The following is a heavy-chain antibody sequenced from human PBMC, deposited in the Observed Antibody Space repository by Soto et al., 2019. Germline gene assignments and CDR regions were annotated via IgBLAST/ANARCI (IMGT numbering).Heavy chain of an antibody. CDR2: INPSGGRT. D-gene: IGHD3-22*01. Sequence: VASLKVSCKASGYTCTSDYMHWVRQAPGQGLEWMGIINPSGGRTSYAQKFQGRVTMTRDTSTSTVYMELSSLRSEDTAVYYCASSEYCYDSSGYYKKRLPGGAFDIWGQGTMVTVSS. J-gene: IGHJ3*02. V-gene: IGHV1-46*01. CDR1: GYTCTSDY. CDR3: ASSEYCYDSSGYYKKRLPGGAFDI.